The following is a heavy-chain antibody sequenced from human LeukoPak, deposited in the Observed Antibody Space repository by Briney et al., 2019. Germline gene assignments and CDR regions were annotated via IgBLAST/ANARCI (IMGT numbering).Heavy chain of an antibody. CDR1: GFIFRNYP. Sequence: GGSLRLSCVGSGFIFRNYPMYWVSQAPGKGLEWVAVISYDGNTQYYADSVKGRFTISRDNSKNTLFLQMNSLRSEDTAMYYCARVQGGGYRTADYWGQGTLVTVSS. J-gene: IGHJ4*02. CDR2: ISYDGNTQ. V-gene: IGHV3-30*04. D-gene: IGHD6-19*01. CDR3: ARVQGGGYRTADY.